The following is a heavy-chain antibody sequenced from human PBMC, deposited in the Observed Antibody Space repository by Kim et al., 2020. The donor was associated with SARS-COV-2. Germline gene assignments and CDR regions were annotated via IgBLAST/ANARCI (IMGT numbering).Heavy chain of an antibody. CDR2: IYYSGST. V-gene: IGHV4-31*03. D-gene: IGHD7-27*01. J-gene: IGHJ4*02. Sequence: SETLSLTCTVSGGSISSGGYYWSWIRQHPGKGLEWIGYIYYSGSTYYNPSLKSRVTISVDTSKNQFSLKLSSVTAADTAVYYCARLAGRWGPEDFWGQGTLVTVSS. CDR1: GGSISSGGYY. CDR3: ARLAGRWGPEDF.